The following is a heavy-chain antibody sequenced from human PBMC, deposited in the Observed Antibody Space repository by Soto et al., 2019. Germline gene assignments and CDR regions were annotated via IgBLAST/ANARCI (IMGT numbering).Heavy chain of an antibody. CDR3: VRDRGWSTFDY. Sequence: LRLSCSASGFTFSSFWMTWVRQTPGRGLERVANIKEDGSQKYYVDSVKGRFTISRDNAKNSLYLQMNSLRADDTAVYYCVRDRGWSTFDYWGQGILVTVSS. CDR2: IKEDGSQK. J-gene: IGHJ4*02. D-gene: IGHD6-19*01. V-gene: IGHV3-7*01. CDR1: GFTFSSFW.